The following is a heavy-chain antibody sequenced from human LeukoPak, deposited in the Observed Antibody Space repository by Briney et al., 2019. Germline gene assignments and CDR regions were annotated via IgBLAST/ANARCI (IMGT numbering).Heavy chain of an antibody. CDR1: GGSISSGGYS. J-gene: IGHJ5*02. CDR3: ARVKNWFDH. CDR2: IYHSGST. Sequence: SETLSLTCAVSGGSISSGGYSWSWIRQPPGKGLEWIGYIYHSGSTNYNPSLKSRVTISVDTSKNQFSLKLSSVTAADTAVYYCARVKNWFDHWGQGTLVTVSS. V-gene: IGHV4-30-2*01.